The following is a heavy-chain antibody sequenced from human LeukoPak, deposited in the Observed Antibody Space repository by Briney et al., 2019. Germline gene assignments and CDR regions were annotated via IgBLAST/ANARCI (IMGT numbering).Heavy chain of an antibody. D-gene: IGHD3-22*01. Sequence: ASVKVSCKASGYTFTSYGISWVRQAPGQGLEWMGRINPNSGGTNYAQKFQGRVTMTRDTSISTAYMELSRLRSDDTAVYYCARDGWDYYDSSGYPTSHWGQGTLVTVSS. CDR2: INPNSGGT. J-gene: IGHJ4*02. CDR3: ARDGWDYYDSSGYPTSH. CDR1: GYTFTSYG. V-gene: IGHV1-2*06.